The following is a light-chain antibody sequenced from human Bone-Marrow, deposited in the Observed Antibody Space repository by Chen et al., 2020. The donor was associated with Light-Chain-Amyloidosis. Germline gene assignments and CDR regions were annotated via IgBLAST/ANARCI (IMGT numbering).Light chain of an antibody. CDR3: SSYTIPNTLV. CDR1: SSDVGGDNH. V-gene: IGLV2-14*01. J-gene: IGLJ1*01. CDR2: EVT. Sequence: QSALTQLPSVSGSPEHSITISCTGTSSDVGGDNHVSWYHQHPDKSTKLMIYEVTNRPSWVPDRFSGSKSDNTASLTISGLQTEDEADYFCSSYTIPNTLVFGSGTRVTVL.